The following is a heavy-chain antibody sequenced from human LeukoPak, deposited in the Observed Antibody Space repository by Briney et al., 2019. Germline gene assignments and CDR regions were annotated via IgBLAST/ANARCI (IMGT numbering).Heavy chain of an antibody. V-gene: IGHV1-2*02. J-gene: IGHJ4*02. D-gene: IGHD3-22*01. Sequence: ASVKVSCKASGYTFTGHYMHWVRQAPGQGLEWMGWINPNSGGTNYAQKFQGRVTMTRDTSISTAYMELSRLRSDDTAVYYCASAWADSSGHDYWGQGTLVTVSS. CDR1: GYTFTGHY. CDR2: INPNSGGT. CDR3: ASAWADSSGHDY.